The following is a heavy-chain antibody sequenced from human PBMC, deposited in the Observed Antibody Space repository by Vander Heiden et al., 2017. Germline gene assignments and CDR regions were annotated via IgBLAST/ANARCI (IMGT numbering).Heavy chain of an antibody. Sequence: QVQLVESGGGVVQPGRSLRLSCAASGFTFSSYGRHWVRQAPGKGLEWVAVISYDGSNKYYADPVKGRFTISRDNSKNTLYLQMNSLRAEDTAVYYCAKDADPVSIYYFDYWGQGTLVTVSS. V-gene: IGHV3-30*18. CDR2: ISYDGSNK. CDR1: GFTFSSYG. D-gene: IGHD1-20*01. J-gene: IGHJ4*02. CDR3: AKDADPVSIYYFDY.